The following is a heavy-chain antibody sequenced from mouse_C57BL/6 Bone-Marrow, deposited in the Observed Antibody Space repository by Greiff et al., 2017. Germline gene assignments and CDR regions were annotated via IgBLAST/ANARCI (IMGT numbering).Heavy chain of an antibody. CDR1: GYTFTSYW. J-gene: IGHJ2*01. V-gene: IGHV1-69*01. Sequence: QVQLKQPGAELVMPGASVKLSCKASGYTFTSYWMHWVKQRPGQGLEWIGEIDPSDSYTNYNQKFKGKSTLTVDKSSSTAYMQLSSLTSEDSAVYYCARPDGYTDYFDYWGQGTTLTVSS. CDR3: ARPDGYTDYFDY. D-gene: IGHD2-3*01. CDR2: IDPSDSYT.